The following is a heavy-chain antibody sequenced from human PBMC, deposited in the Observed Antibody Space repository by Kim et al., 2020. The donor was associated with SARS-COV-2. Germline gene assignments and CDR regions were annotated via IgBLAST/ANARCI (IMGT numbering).Heavy chain of an antibody. CDR3: ARSGSYYYDSSGYYCLDY. CDR2: IIPIFGTA. Sequence: SVKVSCKASGGTFSSYAISWVRQAPGQGLEWMGGIIPIFGTANYAQKFQGRVTITADESTSTAYMELSSLRSEDTAVYYCARSGSYYYDSSGYYCLDYWGQGTLVTVSS. V-gene: IGHV1-69*13. J-gene: IGHJ4*02. D-gene: IGHD3-22*01. CDR1: GGTFSSYA.